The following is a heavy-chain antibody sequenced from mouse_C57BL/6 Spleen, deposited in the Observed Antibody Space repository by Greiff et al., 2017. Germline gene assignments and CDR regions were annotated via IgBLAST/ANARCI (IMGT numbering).Heavy chain of an antibody. J-gene: IGHJ4*01. CDR2: ISYDGSN. V-gene: IGHV3-6*01. Sequence: ESGPGLVQPSQSLSLTCSVTGYSITSGYYWNWIRQFPGNKLEWMGYISYDGSNNYNPSLKNRISITRDTSKNQFFLKLNSVTTEDTATYYCARDRGDYDRAMDYWGQGTSVTVSS. CDR1: GYSITSGYY. D-gene: IGHD2-4*01. CDR3: ARDRGDYDRAMDY.